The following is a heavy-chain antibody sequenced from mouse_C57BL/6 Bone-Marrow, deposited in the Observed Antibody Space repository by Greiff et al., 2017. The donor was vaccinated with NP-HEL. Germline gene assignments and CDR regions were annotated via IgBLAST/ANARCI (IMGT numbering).Heavy chain of an antibody. Sequence: QVQLQQSGPELVKPGASVKISCKASGYAFSSSWMNWVKQRPGKGLEWIGRIYPGDGDTKYNGKFKGKATLTSDNSSSTPYMQLSSLTSEDSAVYFCAIITTVVEGYWGQGTTLTVSS. CDR1: GYAFSSSW. CDR3: AIITTVVEGY. V-gene: IGHV1-82*01. D-gene: IGHD1-1*01. CDR2: IYPGDGDT. J-gene: IGHJ2*01.